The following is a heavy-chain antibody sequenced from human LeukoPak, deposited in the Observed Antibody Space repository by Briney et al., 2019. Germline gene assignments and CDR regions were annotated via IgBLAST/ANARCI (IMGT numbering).Heavy chain of an antibody. V-gene: IGHV6-1*01. CDR2: TYYRSKWYN. J-gene: IGHJ4*02. CDR1: GDSVSSNSAG. Sequence: SQTLSLTCAISGDSVSSNSAGWSWIRQSPWSGLEWLGRTYYRSKWYNDYAVSVKGRITINPDTSKNQFSLQLNSVTPEDTAVYYCAKGGGSLDYWGRGTLVTVSS. CDR3: AKGGGSLDY. D-gene: IGHD1-26*01.